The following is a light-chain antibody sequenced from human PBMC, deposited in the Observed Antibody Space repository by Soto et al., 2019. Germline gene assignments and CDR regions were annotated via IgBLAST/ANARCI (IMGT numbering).Light chain of an antibody. J-gene: IGLJ2*01. CDR3: ATWDDSLIVV. V-gene: IGLV1-44*01. Sequence: QSVLTQPPSASGTPGQRVTLSCSGSSSNIGTNTVSWYQHVPGTATKLLIYSNDQRPSAVPGRFSGSKSGTAASLAISGLLSEDEADYYCATWDDSLIVVFGGGTKLTVL. CDR2: SND. CDR1: SSNIGTNT.